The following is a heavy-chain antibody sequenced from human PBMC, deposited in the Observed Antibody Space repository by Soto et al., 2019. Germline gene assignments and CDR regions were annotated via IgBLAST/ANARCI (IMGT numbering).Heavy chain of an antibody. Sequence: GGSLRLSCAASGFTFSRYGMHWVRQAPGKGLEWVAVIWYDVSNKYYADSVKGRFTISRDNSKNTLYLQMNSLRAEDTAVYYCARAGGSSGYYYYYYYMDVWGKGTTVTVSS. J-gene: IGHJ6*03. CDR3: ARAGGSSGYYYYYYYMDV. D-gene: IGHD3-22*01. CDR2: IWYDVSNK. V-gene: IGHV3-33*01. CDR1: GFTFSRYG.